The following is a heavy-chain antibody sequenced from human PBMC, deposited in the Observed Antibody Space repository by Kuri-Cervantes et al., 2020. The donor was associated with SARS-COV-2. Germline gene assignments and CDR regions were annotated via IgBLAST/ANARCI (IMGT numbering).Heavy chain of an antibody. Sequence: ASVKVSCKASGYTFTSYDISWVRQAPGQGLEWMGWISAYNGNTNYAQKLQGRVTMTRDTSTSTVYMELSSLRSEDTAVYYCARVSGGDYSFHYWGQGTLVTVSS. D-gene: IGHD2-21*02. CDR3: ARVSGGDYSFHY. CDR1: GYTFTSYD. CDR2: ISAYNGNT. J-gene: IGHJ4*02. V-gene: IGHV1-18*01.